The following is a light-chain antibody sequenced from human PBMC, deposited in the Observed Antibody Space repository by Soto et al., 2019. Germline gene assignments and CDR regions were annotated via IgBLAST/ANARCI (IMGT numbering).Light chain of an antibody. J-gene: IGKJ1*01. V-gene: IGKV1-27*01. Sequence: DIQMTQSPSSLSASVGDRVTVSCRASQGISNYLDWYQQKPGKVPNLLIYAASTLQSGVPSRLSGSGSGTDLTITISSMKPEDVATYYCQKYNSDTRTFGHGTQVDIK. CDR3: QKYNSDTRT. CDR2: AAS. CDR1: QGISNY.